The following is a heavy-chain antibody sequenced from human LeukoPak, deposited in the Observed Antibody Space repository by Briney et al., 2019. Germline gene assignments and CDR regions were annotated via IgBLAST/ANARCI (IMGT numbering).Heavy chain of an antibody. CDR3: AKDPTGSGQFDY. D-gene: IGHD3-10*01. CDR2: ISGSGGST. J-gene: IGHJ4*02. V-gene: IGHV3-23*01. CDR1: GSTFSSYA. Sequence: GGSLRLSCAASGSTFSSYAMSWVRQAPGKGLEWVSAISGSGGSTYYADSVKGRFTISRDNSKNTLYLQMNSLRAEDTAVYYCAKDPTGSGQFDYWGQGTLVTVSS.